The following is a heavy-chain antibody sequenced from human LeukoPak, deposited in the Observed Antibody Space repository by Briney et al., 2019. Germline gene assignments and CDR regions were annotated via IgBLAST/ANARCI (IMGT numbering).Heavy chain of an antibody. D-gene: IGHD4-11*01. CDR2: INHSGST. CDR1: GGSFSGYY. Sequence: SETLSLTCAVYGGSFSGYYWSWTRQPPGKGLEWIGEINHSGSTNYNPSLKSRVTISVDTSKNQFSLKLSSVTAADTAVYYCARPTTVTIPFGYWGQGTLVTVSS. V-gene: IGHV4-34*01. J-gene: IGHJ4*02. CDR3: ARPTTVTIPFGY.